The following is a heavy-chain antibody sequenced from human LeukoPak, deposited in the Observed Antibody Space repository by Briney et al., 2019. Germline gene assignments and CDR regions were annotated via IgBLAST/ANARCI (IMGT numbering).Heavy chain of an antibody. CDR1: GYTFTSYD. Sequence: ASVKVSCKASGYTFTSYDINWVRQATGQGLEWMGWMNPNSGNTGYAQKFQGRVTITRNTSISTAYMELSSLRSEDTAVYYCARYCSSTSCFFADTGVLRFLEWNAFDIWGQGTMVTVSS. CDR3: ARYCSSTSCFFADTGVLRFLEWNAFDI. V-gene: IGHV1-8*03. CDR2: MNPNSGNT. J-gene: IGHJ3*02. D-gene: IGHD2-2*01.